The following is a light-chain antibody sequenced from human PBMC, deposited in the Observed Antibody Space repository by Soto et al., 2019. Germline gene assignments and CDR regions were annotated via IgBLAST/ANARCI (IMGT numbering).Light chain of an antibody. J-gene: IGLJ2*01. CDR2: SNN. V-gene: IGLV1-44*01. CDR3: AAWHDSLNGPV. Sequence: QSVLTQPPSASGTPGQRVTISCSGGSSNIGSHTVNWYQHLPGTAPKLLMYSNNPRPSGVPDRFSGSVSGTSASLAISGLQSEDEADYYCAAWHDSLNGPVFGGGTKLTVL. CDR1: SSNIGSHT.